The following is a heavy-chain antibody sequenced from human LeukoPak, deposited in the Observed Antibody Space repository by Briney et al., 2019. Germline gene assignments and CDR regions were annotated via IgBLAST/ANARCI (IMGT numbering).Heavy chain of an antibody. CDR1: GFTFSSYW. V-gene: IGHV3-7*01. Sequence: PGGSLRLSCAASGFTFSSYWMSWVRQAPGKGLEWVANIKQDGSEKYYVDSVKGRFTISRDNAKNSLYLQMKSLRAEDTAVYYCARDTYSSSSSLHYGMDVWGQGTTVTVSS. D-gene: IGHD6-13*01. J-gene: IGHJ6*02. CDR3: ARDTYSSSSSLHYGMDV. CDR2: IKQDGSEK.